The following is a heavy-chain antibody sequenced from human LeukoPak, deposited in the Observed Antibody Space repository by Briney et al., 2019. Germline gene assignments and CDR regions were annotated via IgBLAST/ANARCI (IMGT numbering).Heavy chain of an antibody. CDR2: IYTSGST. Sequence: SETLSLTCTVSDGSISSYYWSWIRQPAGKGLEWIGRIYTSGSTNYNSSLKSRVTMSVDTSKNQFSLKLSSVTAADTAVYYCARDLGSGSYLGPFDYWGQGTLVTVSS. J-gene: IGHJ4*02. V-gene: IGHV4-4*07. CDR1: DGSISSYY. CDR3: ARDLGSGSYLGPFDY. D-gene: IGHD1-26*01.